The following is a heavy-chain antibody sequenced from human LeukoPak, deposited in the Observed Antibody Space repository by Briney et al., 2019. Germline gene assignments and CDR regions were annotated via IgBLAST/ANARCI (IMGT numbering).Heavy chain of an antibody. D-gene: IGHD5-18*01. J-gene: IGHJ4*02. CDR3: AKDRGYSYGPGIDY. V-gene: IGHV3-9*01. Sequence: GGSLRLSCAASGFTFDDYAMHWVRQAPGKGLEWVSGISWNSGSIGYADSVKGRFTISRDNAKNSLYLQMNSLRAEDTALYYCAKDRGYSYGPGIDYWGQGTLVTVSS. CDR1: GFTFDDYA. CDR2: ISWNSGSI.